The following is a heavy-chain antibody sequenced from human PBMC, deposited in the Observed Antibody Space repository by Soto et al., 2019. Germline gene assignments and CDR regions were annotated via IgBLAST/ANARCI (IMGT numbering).Heavy chain of an antibody. D-gene: IGHD2-2*01. CDR2: IIPISDTT. J-gene: IGHJ6*02. CDR3: ARSQGSSTSLEIYYYYYYGMDG. Sequence: QVQLVQSGAEVKKPGSSVKVSCKASGGTFSSYAISWVRQAPGQGLEWMGGIIPISDTTNYAQKFQGRVTIPADESTSTAYMELSSLRSEDTAVYYCARSQGSSTSLEIYYYYYYGMDGWGQGTRVTVSS. V-gene: IGHV1-69*01. CDR1: GGTFSSYA.